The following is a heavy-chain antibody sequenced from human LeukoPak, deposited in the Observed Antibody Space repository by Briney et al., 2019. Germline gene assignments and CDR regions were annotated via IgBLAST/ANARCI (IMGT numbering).Heavy chain of an antibody. CDR2: IYTSGST. D-gene: IGHD6-13*01. Sequence: SETLSLTCTVSGGSISSYYWSWIRQPAGKGLEWIGRIYTSGSTNYNPSLKSRVTMSVDTSKNQFSLKLSSVTAADTAVYYCAKDRESSRWAYYFDYWGQGTLVTVSS. CDR3: AKDRESSRWAYYFDY. V-gene: IGHV4-4*07. CDR1: GGSISSYY. J-gene: IGHJ4*02.